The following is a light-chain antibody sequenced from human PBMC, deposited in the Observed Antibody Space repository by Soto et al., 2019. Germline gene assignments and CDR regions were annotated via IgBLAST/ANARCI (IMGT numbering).Light chain of an antibody. J-gene: IGLJ2*01. Sequence: QSALTQPRSVSGSPGQSVAISCTGTSSDVGGHSYVPWYQHHPGKAPKLMIYDFTKRPSGVPDRLSGSKSGNTASLTISGLQAEDEGDYYCCSYAGSYVVFGGGTKVTVL. V-gene: IGLV2-11*01. CDR1: SSDVGGHSY. CDR2: DFT. CDR3: CSYAGSYVV.